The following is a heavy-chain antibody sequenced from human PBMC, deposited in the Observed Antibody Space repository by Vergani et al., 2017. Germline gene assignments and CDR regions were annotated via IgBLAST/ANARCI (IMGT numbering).Heavy chain of an antibody. D-gene: IGHD1-20*01. CDR3: ARGVTGTVRDNWFDP. CDR2: IYYSGST. V-gene: IGHV4-31*03. J-gene: IGHJ5*02. Sequence: QVQLQESGPGLVKPSQTLSLTCTVSGGSISSGGYYWSWIRQHPGKGLEWIGYIYYSGSTYYNPSLKSRVTISVDTSKNQFSLKLSSVTAADTAVYYCARGVTGTVRDNWFDPWGQGTLVTVSS. CDR1: GGSISSGGYY.